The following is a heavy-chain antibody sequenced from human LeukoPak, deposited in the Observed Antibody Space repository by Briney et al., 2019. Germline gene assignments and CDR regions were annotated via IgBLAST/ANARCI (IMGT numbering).Heavy chain of an antibody. Sequence: SVKVSCKASGGTFSSYAISWVRQAPGQGLEWMGGIIPIFGTANYAQKFQGRVTITADESTSTAYMELSSLRSEDTAVYYCATSRYSSILNDYWGQGTLVTVSS. J-gene: IGHJ4*02. CDR2: IIPIFGTA. V-gene: IGHV1-69*01. CDR3: ATSRYSSILNDY. D-gene: IGHD6-13*01. CDR1: GGTFSSYA.